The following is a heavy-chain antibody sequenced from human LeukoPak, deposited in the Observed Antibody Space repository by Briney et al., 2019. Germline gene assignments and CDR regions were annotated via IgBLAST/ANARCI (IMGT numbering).Heavy chain of an antibody. CDR2: ISSSSTYI. D-gene: IGHD6-6*01. J-gene: IGHJ1*01. Sequence: PGGSLRLSCAASGFTFSSYSMNWVRQAPGKGLDWVSSISSSSTYIYYADSVKGRFTIPRDNAKNSLYLQMNSLRAEDTAVYYCARDLSSSSTAYFQHWGQGTLVTVSS. CDR3: ARDLSSSSTAYFQH. CDR1: GFTFSSYS. V-gene: IGHV3-21*01.